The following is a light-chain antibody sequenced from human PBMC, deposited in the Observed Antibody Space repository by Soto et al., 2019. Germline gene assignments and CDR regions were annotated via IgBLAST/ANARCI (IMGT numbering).Light chain of an antibody. V-gene: IGLV1-40*01. CDR1: SSNIGAGYD. CDR2: RYT. J-gene: IGLJ2*01. CDR3: QSYDTSLRVV. Sequence: QSVLTQPPSVSGAPGQRVTISCTGKSSNIGAGYDVHWYQQLPGTAPKILIYRYTNRPSGVPDRFSGSKSGTSASLAITDLQAEDEADYYCQSYDTSLRVVFGGGTKLTVL.